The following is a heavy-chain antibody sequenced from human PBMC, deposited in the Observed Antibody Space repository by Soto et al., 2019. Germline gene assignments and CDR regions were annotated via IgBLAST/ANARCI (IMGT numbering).Heavy chain of an antibody. D-gene: IGHD4-4*01. V-gene: IGHV3-7*01. Sequence: EVQLVESGGGLVQPGGSLRLSCLTSGFSFSSYWMSWVRQAPGKGLEWVANIKQNGTEKFYVDSVKGRFTISRDNAKNSLYLEMNSLRAEDTAVYYCAREKWLQFYFYYCLDVWGQGTTVTVSS. CDR3: AREKWLQFYFYYCLDV. J-gene: IGHJ6*02. CDR2: IKQNGTEK. CDR1: GFSFSSYW.